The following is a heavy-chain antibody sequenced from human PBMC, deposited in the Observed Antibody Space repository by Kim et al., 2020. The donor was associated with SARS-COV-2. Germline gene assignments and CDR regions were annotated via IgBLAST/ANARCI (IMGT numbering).Heavy chain of an antibody. J-gene: IGHJ4*02. CDR2: INYSGSI. CDR1: GGSFKGYY. V-gene: IGHV4-34*01. CDR3: ARGTPVRAYLYTNVYYFDS. D-gene: IGHD3-10*01. Sequence: SETLSLTCAVYGGSFKGYYWSWVRQPPGKGLEWIGKINYSGSISYNPSLKSRVILSVDTSKNQFSLKLSSMTAADTAVYYCARGTPVRAYLYTNVYYFDSWGRGTPVAVSS.